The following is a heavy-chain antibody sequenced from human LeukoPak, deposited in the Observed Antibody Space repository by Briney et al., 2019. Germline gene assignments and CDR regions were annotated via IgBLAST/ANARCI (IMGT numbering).Heavy chain of an antibody. V-gene: IGHV4-4*07. CDR3: ASARVTTHFDY. CDR2: IYTSGST. CDR1: GGSISSYY. D-gene: IGHD4-17*01. Sequence: SETLSLTCTVSGGSISSYYWSWIRQPAGKGLEWIGRIYTSGSTNYNPSLKSRVTMSVDTSKSLFSLKLSSVTAADTAVYYCASARVTTHFDYWGQGTLVTVSS. J-gene: IGHJ4*02.